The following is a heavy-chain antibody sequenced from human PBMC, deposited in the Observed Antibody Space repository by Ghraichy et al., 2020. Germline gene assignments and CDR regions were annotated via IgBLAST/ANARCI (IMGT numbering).Heavy chain of an antibody. CDR1: GFTFSSYS. CDR2: ISSSSSYI. J-gene: IGHJ4*02. Sequence: GGSLRLSCAASGFTFSSYSMNWVRQAPGKGLEWVSSISSSSSYIYYADSVKGRFTISRDNAKNSLYLQMNSLRAEDTAVYYCARDSLNDSDFNYWGQGTLVTVSS. V-gene: IGHV3-21*01. D-gene: IGHD1-1*01. CDR3: ARDSLNDSDFNY.